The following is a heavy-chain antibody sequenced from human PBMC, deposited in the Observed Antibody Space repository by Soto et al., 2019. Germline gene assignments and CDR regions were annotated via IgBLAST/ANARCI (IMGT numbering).Heavy chain of an antibody. CDR2: ISSSSSYI. CDR3: ARDKFSFMRDSGSYYMDY. V-gene: IGHV3-21*01. D-gene: IGHD3-10*01. CDR1: GFTFSSCS. J-gene: IGHJ4*02. Sequence: PGGSLRLSCAASGFTFSSCSMNWVRQAPGKGLEWVSSISSSSSYIYYADSVKGRFTISRDNAKNSLYLQMNSLRAEDTAVYYRARDKFSFMRDSGSYYMDYWGQGTLVTVSS.